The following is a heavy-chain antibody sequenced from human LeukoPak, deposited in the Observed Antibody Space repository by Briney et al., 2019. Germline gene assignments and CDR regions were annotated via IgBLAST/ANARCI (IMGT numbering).Heavy chain of an antibody. V-gene: IGHV4-59*01. J-gene: IGHJ6*03. CDR1: DGSMSPYY. CDR2: IFHNGNT. Sequence: SETLSLTCTVSDGSMSPYYWSWIRQSPGKGLEWIAYIFHNGNTKYNPSLWSRITISIDTSRNQVFLNLNSVTAADTAVYYRARGGYYYLDVWGKGTTVTVSS. CDR3: ARGGYYYLDV.